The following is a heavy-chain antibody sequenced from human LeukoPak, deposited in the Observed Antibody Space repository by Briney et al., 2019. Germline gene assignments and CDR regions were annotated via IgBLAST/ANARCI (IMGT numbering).Heavy chain of an antibody. Sequence: SETLSLTCTVSGGSITSSTYYWDWIRQPPGKGLEWIGSIYHSGSTYYNPSLKSRVTISADTSKNQFSLKLSSVTAADTAMYYCARRYSGYDHVDYWGQGTLITVS. J-gene: IGHJ4*02. CDR2: IYHSGST. V-gene: IGHV4-39*01. CDR3: ARRYSGYDHVDY. D-gene: IGHD5-12*01. CDR1: GGSITSSTYY.